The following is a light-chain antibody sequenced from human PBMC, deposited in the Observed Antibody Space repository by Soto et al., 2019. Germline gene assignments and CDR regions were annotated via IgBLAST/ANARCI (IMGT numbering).Light chain of an antibody. CDR2: GAS. V-gene: IGKV3-20*01. J-gene: IGKJ1*01. Sequence: EIVLTQSPGTLSLSPGERATLFCRASQSGATSQLAWYQQKPGQAPRLLIGASSRATGVPDRFIASGSGTDFTLTISRLEPEDFAVYYCQHFASSPRTFGRGTTVEIK. CDR3: QHFASSPRT. CDR1: QSGATSQ.